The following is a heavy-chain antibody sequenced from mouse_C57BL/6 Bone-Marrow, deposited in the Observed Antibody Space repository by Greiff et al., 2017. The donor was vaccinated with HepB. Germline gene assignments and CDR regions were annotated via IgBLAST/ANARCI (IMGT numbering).Heavy chain of an antibody. V-gene: IGHV5-2*01. CDR2: INSDGGST. D-gene: IGHD2-3*01. Sequence: EVQGVESGGGLVQPGESLKLSCESNEYEFPSHDMSWVRKTPEKRLELVAAINSDGGSTYYPDTMERRFIISRDNTKKTLYLQMSSLRSEDTALYYCARLDGYYVRGAMDYWGQGTSVTVSS. CDR3: ARLDGYYVRGAMDY. J-gene: IGHJ4*01. CDR1: EYEFPSHD.